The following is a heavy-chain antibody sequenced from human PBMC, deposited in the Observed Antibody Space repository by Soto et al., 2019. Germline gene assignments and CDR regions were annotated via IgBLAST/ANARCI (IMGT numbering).Heavy chain of an antibody. CDR3: AKDPLGYCTNGVCYDY. CDR1: GFTFSRYA. J-gene: IGHJ4*02. V-gene: IGHV3-23*01. D-gene: IGHD2-8*01. CDR2: ISGSGGST. Sequence: GGSLRLSCAASGFTFSRYAMSWVRQAPGKGLEWVSAISGSGGSTYYADSAKGRFTIARDNSKNTLYLQMNSLRAEDTAVYYCAKDPLGYCTNGVCYDYWGQGTLVTVSS.